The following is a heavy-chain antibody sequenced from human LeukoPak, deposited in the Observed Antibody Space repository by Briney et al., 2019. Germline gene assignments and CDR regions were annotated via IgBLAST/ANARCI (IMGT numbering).Heavy chain of an antibody. J-gene: IGHJ4*02. CDR2: IKQDGSEK. V-gene: IGHV3-7*01. CDR3: ARVSSLAVAGFLDY. Sequence: GGSLRLSCAASVFTFSSYGMHWVRQAPGKGLEWVANIKQDGSEKDYVDSVKGRFTISRDNAKKSLYLQMNSLRAEDTAVYYCARVSSLAVAGFLDYWGQGILVTVSS. D-gene: IGHD6-19*01. CDR1: VFTFSSYG.